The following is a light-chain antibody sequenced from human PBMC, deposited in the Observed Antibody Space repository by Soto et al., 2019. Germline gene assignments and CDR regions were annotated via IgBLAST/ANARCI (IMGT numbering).Light chain of an antibody. Sequence: DIQMTQSPSSLSASVGDRVTSTCRASQSISSYLNWYQQKPGKAPKLLIYAASSLQSGVPSRFSGSGSGTDFTLTISSLQPEDFATYYCQQSYSTPQYTFGQGTKLEIQ. CDR2: AAS. V-gene: IGKV1-39*01. CDR1: QSISSY. CDR3: QQSYSTPQYT. J-gene: IGKJ2*01.